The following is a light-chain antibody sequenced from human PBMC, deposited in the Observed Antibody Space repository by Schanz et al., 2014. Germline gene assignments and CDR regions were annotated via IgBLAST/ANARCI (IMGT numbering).Light chain of an antibody. CDR3: SAYTRSSAHWF. CDR2: DVN. Sequence: QSALTQPASVSGSPGQSITISCTGTSSDVGGYNYVSWYQQHPGKAPKLMIYDVNNRPSGVSNRFSGSKSGNTASLTISGLQAEDEADYYCSAYTRSSAHWFFGGGTKVTVL. J-gene: IGLJ3*02. CDR1: SSDVGGYNY. V-gene: IGLV2-14*01.